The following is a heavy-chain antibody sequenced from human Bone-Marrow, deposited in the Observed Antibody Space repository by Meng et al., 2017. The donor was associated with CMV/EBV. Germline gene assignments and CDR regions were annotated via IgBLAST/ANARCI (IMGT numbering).Heavy chain of an antibody. Sequence: GESLKISCAASGFTFSGYWTHWVRQAPGRGLVWVSRINGDGSITTYADSVKGRFTISRDNAKNTLYLQMNSLRAEDTAVFYCARESYFYETSALGDFWGQGTLVTVSS. D-gene: IGHD3-22*01. CDR2: INGDGSIT. J-gene: IGHJ4*02. CDR1: GFTFSGYW. CDR3: ARESYFYETSALGDF. V-gene: IGHV3-74*03.